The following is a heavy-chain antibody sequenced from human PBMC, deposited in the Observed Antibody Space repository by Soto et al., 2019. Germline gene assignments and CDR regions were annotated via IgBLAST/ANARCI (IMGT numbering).Heavy chain of an antibody. Sequence: GGSLRLSCAASGFTFDDYAMHWVRQAPGKGLEWVSGISWNSGSIGYADSVKGRFTISRDNAKNSLYLQMNSLRAEDTALYYCAKDIPGVGLPGYSGYDSWGQGTLVTVSS. J-gene: IGHJ5*02. V-gene: IGHV3-9*01. CDR2: ISWNSGSI. CDR1: GFTFDDYA. CDR3: AKDIPGVGLPGYSGYDS. D-gene: IGHD5-12*01.